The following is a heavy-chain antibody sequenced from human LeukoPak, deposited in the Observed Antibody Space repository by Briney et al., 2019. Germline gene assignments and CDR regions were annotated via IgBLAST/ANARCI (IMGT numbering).Heavy chain of an antibody. Sequence: GGSLRLSCAASGFSFSVYEMHWVRQAPGKGLEWISDISSSGATIYYADSVKGRFTISRDNAKNSLYLQMNSLRAEDTAVYYCTTLTVATSFDYWGQGTLVTVSS. CDR1: GFSFSVYE. CDR2: ISSSGATI. D-gene: IGHD5-12*01. J-gene: IGHJ4*02. V-gene: IGHV3-48*03. CDR3: TTLTVATSFDY.